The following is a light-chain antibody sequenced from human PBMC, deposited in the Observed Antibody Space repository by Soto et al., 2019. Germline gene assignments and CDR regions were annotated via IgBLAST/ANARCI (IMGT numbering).Light chain of an antibody. V-gene: IGKV1-9*01. CDR1: QGVSTY. CDR2: AAS. Sequence: IQLTQSASSLTASVGDRVTITCRASQGVSTYLAWYQQKPGKAPKLLIYAASTLQSGVPSRFSGSGSGTDFTLTISSLQPEDFATYYCQQLNSYPTFGQGTRLEIK. CDR3: QQLNSYPT. J-gene: IGKJ5*01.